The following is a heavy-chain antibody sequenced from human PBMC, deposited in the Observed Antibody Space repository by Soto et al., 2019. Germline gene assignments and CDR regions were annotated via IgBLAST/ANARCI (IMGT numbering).Heavy chain of an antibody. CDR2: ISYDGSNK. CDR1: GFTFSSYA. V-gene: IGHV3-30-3*01. Sequence: QVQLVESGGGVVQPGRSLRLSCAASGFTFSSYAMHWVRQAPGKGLEWVAVISYDGSNKYYADSVKGRFTISRDNSKNPLYMQMNSLRAEDTAVYYCARVGGIAAAGIDYWGQGTLVTVSS. J-gene: IGHJ4*02. CDR3: ARVGGIAAAGIDY. D-gene: IGHD6-13*01.